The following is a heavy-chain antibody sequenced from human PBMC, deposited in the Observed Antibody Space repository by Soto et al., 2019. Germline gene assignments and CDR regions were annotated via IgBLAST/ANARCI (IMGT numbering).Heavy chain of an antibody. Sequence: QVHLQESGPGLVKPSATLSLTCTVSGGAISTYYWTWIRQPAGKGLEWIGRIYSSGSTKYNPSLPSRVTMSLDTSNNQCSLRLTSVTAADTAVYYCARGQRFSDWFDTWGQVTLVTVSS. CDR1: GGAISTYY. CDR2: IYSSGST. V-gene: IGHV4-4*07. D-gene: IGHD3-3*01. J-gene: IGHJ5*02. CDR3: ARGQRFSDWFDT.